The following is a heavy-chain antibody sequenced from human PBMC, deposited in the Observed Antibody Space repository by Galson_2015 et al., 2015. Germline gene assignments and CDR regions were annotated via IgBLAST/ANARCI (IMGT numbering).Heavy chain of an antibody. D-gene: IGHD3-10*01. V-gene: IGHV4-4*02. Sequence: ETLSLTCAVSGGSISSSNWWSWVRQPPGKGLEWIGEIYHSGSTNYNPSLKSRVTISVDKSKNQFSLKLSSVTAADTAVYYCARDLRGYYGSGSIDAFDIWGQGTMVTVSS. CDR3: ARDLRGYYGSGSIDAFDI. J-gene: IGHJ3*02. CDR2: IYHSGST. CDR1: GGSISSSNW.